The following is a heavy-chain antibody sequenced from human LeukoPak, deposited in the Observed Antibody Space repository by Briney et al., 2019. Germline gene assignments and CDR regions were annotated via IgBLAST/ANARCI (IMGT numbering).Heavy chain of an antibody. Sequence: GGSLRLSCAASGFTFSSYSMNWVRQAPGKGLEWVSYISSSSSTIYYADSVKGRFTISRDNAKNSLYLQMNSLRAEDTAVYYCARTFPIMVGTRAYYYYYMDVWGKGTTVTVSS. J-gene: IGHJ6*03. D-gene: IGHD2-21*01. CDR3: ARTFPIMVGTRAYYYYYMDV. CDR1: GFTFSSYS. CDR2: ISSSSSTI. V-gene: IGHV3-48*01.